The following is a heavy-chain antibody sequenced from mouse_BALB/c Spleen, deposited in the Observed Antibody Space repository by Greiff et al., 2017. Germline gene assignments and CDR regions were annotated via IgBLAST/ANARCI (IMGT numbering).Heavy chain of an antibody. J-gene: IGHJ3*01. V-gene: IGHV3-2*02. D-gene: IGHD2-4*01. Sequence: EVQGVESGPGLVKPSQSLSLTCTVTGYSITSDYAWNWIRQFPGNKLEWMGYISYSGSTSYNPSLKSRISITRDTSKNQFFLQLNSVTTEDTATYYCATYYDYDSAWFAYWGQGTLVTVSA. CDR1: GYSITSDYA. CDR3: ATYYDYDSAWFAY. CDR2: ISYSGST.